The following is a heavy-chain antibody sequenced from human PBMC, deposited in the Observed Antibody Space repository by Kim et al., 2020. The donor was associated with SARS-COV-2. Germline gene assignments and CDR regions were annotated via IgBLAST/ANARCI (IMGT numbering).Heavy chain of an antibody. Sequence: YDSGNAFYNPSVKGRVSISVDTSKKHFSLRMTSVTAADTAIYFCARGVEHWGQGTLVTVSS. V-gene: IGHV4-30-2*04. CDR2: YDSGNA. CDR3: ARGVEH. J-gene: IGHJ4*02. D-gene: IGHD2-21*01.